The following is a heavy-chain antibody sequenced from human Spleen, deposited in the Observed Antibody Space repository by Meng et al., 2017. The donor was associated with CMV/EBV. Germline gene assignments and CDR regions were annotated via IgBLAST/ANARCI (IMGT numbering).Heavy chain of an antibody. V-gene: IGHV4-4*02. D-gene: IGHD2-2*01. J-gene: IGHJ4*02. Sequence: QGQGAGQGPGLVNPSEPLSLPSCVPGASMSSGNWGNWVRQPPGKGLEWIGDIYHSGSTNYNPSLKSRVTISVDKSKNQFSLKLSSVTAADTAMYYCARGGGCSSSSCDLDYWGQGVLVTVSS. CDR2: IYHSGST. CDR1: GASMSSGNW. CDR3: ARGGGCSSSSCDLDY.